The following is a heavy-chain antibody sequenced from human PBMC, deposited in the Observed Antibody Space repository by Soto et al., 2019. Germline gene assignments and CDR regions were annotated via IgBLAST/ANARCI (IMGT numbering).Heavy chain of an antibody. V-gene: IGHV1-69*08. D-gene: IGHD1-26*01. J-gene: IGHJ6*03. Sequence: QAQLGQSGAEVKRPGSSVKVSCKASGDTFSSYSISWVRQAPGQGLEWMGRIIPMVGTPNYAQKFQGRVTITAYNTTSTADMVVNSLISDDTAVDFCATDRGSTTTSVYNYFMDVRGKGTPVTLPS. CDR1: GDTFSSYS. CDR2: IIPMVGTP. CDR3: ATDRGSTTTSVYNYFMDV.